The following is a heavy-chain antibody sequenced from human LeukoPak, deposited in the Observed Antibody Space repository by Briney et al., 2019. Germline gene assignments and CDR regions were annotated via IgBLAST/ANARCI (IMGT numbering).Heavy chain of an antibody. CDR2: MNPNSGNT. CDR3: ARAGGYSYGSIDY. D-gene: IGHD5-18*01. Sequence: GASVKVSCKASGYTFSDYYMHWVRQATGQGLEWMGWMNPNSGNTGYAQKFQGRVTMTRNTSISTAYMELSSLRSEDTAVYYCARAGGYSYGSIDYWGQGTLVTVSS. V-gene: IGHV1-8*02. J-gene: IGHJ4*02. CDR1: GYTFSDYY.